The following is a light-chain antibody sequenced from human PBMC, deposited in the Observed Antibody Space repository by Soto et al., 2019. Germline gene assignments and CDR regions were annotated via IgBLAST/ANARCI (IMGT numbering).Light chain of an antibody. CDR3: LQDYNYPWT. CDR2: AAS. V-gene: IGKV1-6*01. J-gene: IGKJ1*01. Sequence: IQMTQSPSSLSASVGDRVTITCRASRYIRSDLSWYQQRPGQAPKVLIYAASSLQSGVPSRLSGSGSGTDFTLTISSLQPEDFATYYCLQDYNYPWTFGQGTKVDIK. CDR1: RYIRSD.